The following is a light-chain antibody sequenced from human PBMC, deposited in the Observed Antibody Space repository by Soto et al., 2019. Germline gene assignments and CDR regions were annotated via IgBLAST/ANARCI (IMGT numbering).Light chain of an antibody. V-gene: IGLV7-43*01. Sequence: QTVVTQEPSLTVSPGGTVTLTCASSTGPVTRGYYPNWFQQKPGQAPRALIYDTGIKHSWTPGRFSGSLLGGKAVLTLSGAQAEDEAEYYCLLSYGGTDVFGPGTKVTVL. J-gene: IGLJ1*01. CDR1: TGPVTRGYY. CDR3: LLSYGGTDV. CDR2: DTG.